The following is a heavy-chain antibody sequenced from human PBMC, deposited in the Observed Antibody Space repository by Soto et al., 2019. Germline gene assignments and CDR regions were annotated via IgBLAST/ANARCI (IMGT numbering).Heavy chain of an antibody. V-gene: IGHV4-4*02. J-gene: IGHJ4*02. CDR3: ATLPPRIVVVLLPIPS. CDR2: VYHTGST. D-gene: IGHD2-15*01. CDR1: GGSISRTNW. Sequence: QVQLQPSGPRLARPSGTLSLPCVVSGGSISRTNWLTWVRQTPGKGLEWIGEVYHTGSTTYNPSLTNRVTISLDKSNTQFSLNLKSVTAADTAVYYCATLPPRIVVVLLPIPSWGQGTLVTVSS.